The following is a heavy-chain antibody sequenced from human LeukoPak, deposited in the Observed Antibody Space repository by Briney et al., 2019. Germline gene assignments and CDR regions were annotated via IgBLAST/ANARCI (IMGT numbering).Heavy chain of an antibody. CDR2: INAGNGNT. Sequence: ASVKVSCKASGYTFTGYAMHWVRQAPGQRLEWMGWINAGNGNTKYSQKFQGRVTITRDTSASTAYMELSSLRSEDTAVYYCARESGDYEGNFDYWGQGTPVTVSS. V-gene: IGHV1-3*01. CDR1: GYTFTGYA. CDR3: ARESGDYEGNFDY. D-gene: IGHD4-17*01. J-gene: IGHJ4*02.